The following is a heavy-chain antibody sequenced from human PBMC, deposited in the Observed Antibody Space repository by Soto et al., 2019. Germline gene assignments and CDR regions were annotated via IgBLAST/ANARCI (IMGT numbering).Heavy chain of an antibody. V-gene: IGHV4-59*01. D-gene: IGHD5-12*01. CDR2: IYYSGST. CDR3: ARYRDGYNLGPFDY. J-gene: IGHJ4*02. CDR1: GGSFSGFF. Sequence: PSETLSLTCAVYGGSFSGFFWSWIRQPPGKGLEYIGYIYYSGSTNYNPSLKSRVTISVDMSKNQFSLKLSSVTAADTAVYYCARYRDGYNLGPFDYWGQGTLVTSPQ.